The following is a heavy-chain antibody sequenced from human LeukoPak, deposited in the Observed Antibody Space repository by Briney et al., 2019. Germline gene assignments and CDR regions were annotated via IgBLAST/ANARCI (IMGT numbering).Heavy chain of an antibody. Sequence: SESLSLTCTVACGSINKYYGSSIRQPAGNGLEWIGGIFSSGSNAYNPSLKSRVIMSVEESKNQVSLGLSSVTASDTAVYYCAREPGHSNVWIIDHWGQGSLVTVSS. CDR3: AREPGHSNVWIIDH. CDR1: CGSINKYY. V-gene: IGHV4-4*07. D-gene: IGHD6-19*01. J-gene: IGHJ4*02. CDR2: IFSSGSN.